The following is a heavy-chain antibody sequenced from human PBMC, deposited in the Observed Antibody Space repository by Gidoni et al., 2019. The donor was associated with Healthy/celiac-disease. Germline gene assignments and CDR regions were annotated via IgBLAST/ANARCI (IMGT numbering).Heavy chain of an antibody. Sequence: VQRVECGGGLGQPGGSLRLFCAASGFTYSGYWMHWVRQAPGKGLVWVSRINSDVSSTSYADSVKGRFTISRDNAKNTLYLQMNSLRAEDTAVYYCASGAFDIWGQGTMVTVSS. CDR1: GFTYSGYW. V-gene: IGHV3-74*01. CDR2: INSDVSST. CDR3: ASGAFDI. J-gene: IGHJ3*02.